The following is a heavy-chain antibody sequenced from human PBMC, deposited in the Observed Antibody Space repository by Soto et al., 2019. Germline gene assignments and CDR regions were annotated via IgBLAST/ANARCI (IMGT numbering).Heavy chain of an antibody. CDR3: ARDPTGYSSSWFDY. V-gene: IGHV3-30*04. CDR1: GFTFSSYA. J-gene: IGHJ4*02. CDR2: ISYDGSNK. Sequence: GGSLRLSCAASGFTFSSYAMHWVRPAPGKGLEWVAIISYDGSNKYYADSVKGRFTISRDNSKNTLYLQMNRLRAEDAAEYCAARDPTGYSSSWFDYWGQGTLVTVSS. D-gene: IGHD6-13*01.